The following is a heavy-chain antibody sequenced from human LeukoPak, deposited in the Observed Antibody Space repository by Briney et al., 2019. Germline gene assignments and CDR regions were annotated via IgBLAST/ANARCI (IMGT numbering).Heavy chain of an antibody. D-gene: IGHD5-18*01. CDR3: ARGGAYSYGYVGY. CDR1: GFTFSSYW. Sequence: GGSLRLSCAASGFTFSSYWMQWVRHPPGKGLVWVSCINSHGSTTIYADSVKGRFTISRDNAKNTVYLQLNSLRAEDTAVYYCARGGAYSYGYVGYWGQGTLVTVSS. J-gene: IGHJ4*02. V-gene: IGHV3-74*01. CDR2: INSHGSTT.